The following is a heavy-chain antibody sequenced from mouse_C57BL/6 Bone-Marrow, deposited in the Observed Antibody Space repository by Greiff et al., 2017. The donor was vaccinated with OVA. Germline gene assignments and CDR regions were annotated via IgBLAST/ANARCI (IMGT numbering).Heavy chain of an antibody. CDR2: ISSGGSYT. V-gene: IGHV5-6*01. D-gene: IGHD1-1*01. CDR1: GFTFSSYG. CDR3: ARQPRYYYAMDY. J-gene: IGHJ4*01. Sequence: EVKLMESGGDVVKPGGSLKLSCAASGFTFSSYGMSWVRQTPDKRLEWVATISSGGSYTYYPDSVKGRFTISRDNAKNTLYLQMSSLKSEDTAMYYCARQPRYYYAMDYWGQGTSVTVSS.